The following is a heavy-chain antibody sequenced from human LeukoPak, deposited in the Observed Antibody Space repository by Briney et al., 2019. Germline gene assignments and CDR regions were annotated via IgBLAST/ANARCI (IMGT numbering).Heavy chain of an antibody. J-gene: IGHJ4*02. D-gene: IGHD6-13*01. V-gene: IGHV3-9*01. CDR2: ISWNSGSR. CDR3: AKAGRHSSSWIDY. Sequence: GGSLRLSCAASGFTFDDYAMYWVRQAPGKGLEWVSSISWNSGSRVYADSVKGRFTISRDNAKNSLYLQMNSLRAEDTALYYCAKAGRHSSSWIDYWGQGTLVTVSS. CDR1: GFTFDDYA.